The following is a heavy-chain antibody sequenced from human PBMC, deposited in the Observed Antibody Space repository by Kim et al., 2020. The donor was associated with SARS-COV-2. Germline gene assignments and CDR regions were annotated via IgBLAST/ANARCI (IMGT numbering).Heavy chain of an antibody. Sequence: GGSLRLSCAASRFTVSSNYMSWVRQAPGKGLEWVSVIYSGGSTYYADSVKGRFTISRDNSKNTLYLQMNSLRAEDTAVYYCARVLMVRGVFIFDYWGQGTLVTVSS. CDR2: IYSGGST. CDR1: RFTVSSNY. V-gene: IGHV3-53*01. D-gene: IGHD3-10*01. J-gene: IGHJ4*02. CDR3: ARVLMVRGVFIFDY.